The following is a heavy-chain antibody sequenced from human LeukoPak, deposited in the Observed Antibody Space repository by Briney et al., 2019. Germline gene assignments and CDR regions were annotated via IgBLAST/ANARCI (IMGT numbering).Heavy chain of an antibody. CDR1: GFTFSGYW. V-gene: IGHV3-74*01. CDR2: LNSDGTTI. D-gene: IGHD3-10*02. Sequence: GGSLRLSCVASGFTFSGYWMHWVRQAAGMGLVWVSRLNSDGTTINYADSVKGRFTISRDNAKNTVYLQMSGLRDDDTALYFCVRGAGGPRNYVLDYWGQGALVSVSS. CDR3: VRGAGGPRNYVLDY. J-gene: IGHJ4*02.